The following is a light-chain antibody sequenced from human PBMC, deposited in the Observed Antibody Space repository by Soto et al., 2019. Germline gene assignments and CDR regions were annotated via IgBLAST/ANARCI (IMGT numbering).Light chain of an antibody. J-gene: IGLJ3*02. CDR1: SSDVGGYNY. Sequence: QSALTQPASVSGSPGQSITISCTGTSSDVGGYNYVSWYQHHPGKAPKLIIFEVSDRPSGVSNRFTGSKSVNTASLTISGLQAEDEADYFCTSYTSTSTWVFGGGTKLTVL. CDR2: EVS. V-gene: IGLV2-14*01. CDR3: TSYTSTSTWV.